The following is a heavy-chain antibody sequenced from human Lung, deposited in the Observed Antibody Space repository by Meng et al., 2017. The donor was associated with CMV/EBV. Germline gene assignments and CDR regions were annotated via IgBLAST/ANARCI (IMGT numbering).Heavy chain of an antibody. J-gene: IGHJ4*02. Sequence: SCAASGFTFSSYSMNWVRQAPGKGLEWVSYISSSSSTIYYADSVKGRFTISRDNAKNSLYLQMNSLRAEDTAVYYCARALLGYCSSTSCSDVRYFDYWXQGTXVT. CDR3: ARALLGYCSSTSCSDVRYFDY. CDR1: GFTFSSYS. CDR2: ISSSSSTI. V-gene: IGHV3-48*04. D-gene: IGHD2-2*01.